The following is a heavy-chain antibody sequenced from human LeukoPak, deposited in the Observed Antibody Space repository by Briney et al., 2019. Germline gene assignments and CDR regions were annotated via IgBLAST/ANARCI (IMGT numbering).Heavy chain of an antibody. V-gene: IGHV3-49*04. J-gene: IGHJ4*02. CDR1: GFTFGDYA. D-gene: IGHD4-17*01. CDR2: FTGRTYGGTT. CDR3: TRWTTVTSFDS. Sequence: GGSLRLSCTVSGFTFGDYAMSWVRQPPGKGLEWVGSFTGRTYGGTTEYAASVRGRFTISIDDSKSIAYLQMNSLTSEGTAAYYCTRWTTVTSFDSWGQGTLVTVSA.